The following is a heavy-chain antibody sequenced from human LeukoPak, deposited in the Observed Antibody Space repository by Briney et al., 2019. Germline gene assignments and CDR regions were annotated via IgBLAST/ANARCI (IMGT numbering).Heavy chain of an antibody. CDR3: ARDRGSGWLRGAFDI. Sequence: GGSLRLSCAASGFSFSSCWMTWVRQAPGRGLEWVANIKQDGSEKYYVDSVKGRFTISRDNAKTSLDLQMNSLRAEDTAVYYCARDRGSGWLRGAFDIWGQGTIVTVSS. CDR1: GFSFSSCW. J-gene: IGHJ3*02. V-gene: IGHV3-7*04. CDR2: IKQDGSEK. D-gene: IGHD6-19*01.